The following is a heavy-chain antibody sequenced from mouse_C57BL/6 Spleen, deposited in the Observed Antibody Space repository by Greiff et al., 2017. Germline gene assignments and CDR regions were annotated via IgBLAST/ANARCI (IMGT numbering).Heavy chain of an antibody. Sequence: VQLQQPGAELAMPGASVKLSCQASGYTFTSYWMHWVKQRPGHGLEWIGMIHPNSGRTNYNEKFKSKATLTVDKSSSTAYMQLSSLTSEHSAVYFFACYLLCYDSSVWYFDVWGTGTTVTVSS. V-gene: IGHV1-64*01. D-gene: IGHD1-1*01. J-gene: IGHJ1*03. CDR3: ACYLLCYDSSVWYFDV. CDR1: GYTFTSYW. CDR2: IHPNSGRT.